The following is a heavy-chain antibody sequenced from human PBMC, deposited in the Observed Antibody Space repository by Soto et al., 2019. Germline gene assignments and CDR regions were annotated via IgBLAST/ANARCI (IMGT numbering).Heavy chain of an antibody. CDR2: INHSGST. CDR3: ARGGDTAMVTVFGTQGGRCWFDP. D-gene: IGHD5-18*01. V-gene: IGHV4-34*01. CDR1: GGSFSGYY. J-gene: IGHJ5*02. Sequence: SETLSLTCAVYGGSFSGYYWSWIRQPPGKGLEWIGEINHSGSTNYNPSLKSRVSISVDTSKNQFSLKLSSVTAADTAVYYCARGGDTAMVTVFGTQGGRCWFDPWGQGTLVTVSS.